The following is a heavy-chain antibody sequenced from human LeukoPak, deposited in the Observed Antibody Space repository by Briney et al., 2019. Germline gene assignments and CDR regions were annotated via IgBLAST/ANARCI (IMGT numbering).Heavy chain of an antibody. J-gene: IGHJ4*02. V-gene: IGHV1-18*01. D-gene: IGHD3-10*01. CDR2: NSAYNGNT. Sequence: WASVKVSCKASGYTFTSYGISWVRQAPGQGLEWMGWNSAYNGNTNYAQKLQGRVTMSTDTSTSTAYMELRSLRSDDTAVYYCARFGELLSSPNYFDYWGQGTLVTVSS. CDR1: GYTFTSYG. CDR3: ARFGELLSSPNYFDY.